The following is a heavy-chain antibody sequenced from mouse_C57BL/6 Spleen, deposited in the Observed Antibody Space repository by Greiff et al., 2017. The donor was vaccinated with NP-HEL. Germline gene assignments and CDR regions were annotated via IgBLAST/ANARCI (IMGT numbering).Heavy chain of an antibody. CDR1: GYTFTDYY. CDR2: INPNNGGT. Sequence: VQLQQSGPELVKPGASVKISCKASGYTFTDYYMNWVKQSHGKSLEWIGDINPNNGGTSYNQKFKGKATLTVDKSSSTAYMELRSLTSEDSAVYYCARGGLITTVPRYFDGWGTGTTVTVSS. D-gene: IGHD1-1*01. V-gene: IGHV1-26*01. J-gene: IGHJ1*03. CDR3: ARGGLITTVPRYFDG.